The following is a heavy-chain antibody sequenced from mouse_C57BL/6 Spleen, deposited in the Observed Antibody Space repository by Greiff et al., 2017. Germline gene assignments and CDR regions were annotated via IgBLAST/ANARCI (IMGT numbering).Heavy chain of an antibody. CDR1: GYTFTSYW. CDR3: ARKDKNYYFDY. CDR2: IDPSDSET. J-gene: IGHJ2*01. V-gene: IGHV1-52*01. Sequence: VQLQQPGAELVRPGSSVKLSCKASGYTFTSYWMHWVKQRPIQGLEWIGNIDPSDSETHYNQKFKDKATLTVDKSSSTAYMQLSSLTSEDSAVYYCARKDKNYYFDYWGQGTTLTVSS.